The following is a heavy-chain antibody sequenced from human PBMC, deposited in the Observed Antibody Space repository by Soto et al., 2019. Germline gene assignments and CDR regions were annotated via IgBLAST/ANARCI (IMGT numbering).Heavy chain of an antibody. CDR2: IYYSGST. V-gene: IGHV4-30-4*01. Sequence: PSETLSLTCVVSSGSITSTKWWSWVRQSPGKGLEWIGYIYYSGSTYYNPSLKSRVTISVDTSKNQFSLKLSSVTAADTAVYYCARDFGTTDYYAYGMDVWGQGTTVTSP. J-gene: IGHJ6*02. D-gene: IGHD3-10*01. CDR3: ARDFGTTDYYAYGMDV. CDR1: SGSITSTKW.